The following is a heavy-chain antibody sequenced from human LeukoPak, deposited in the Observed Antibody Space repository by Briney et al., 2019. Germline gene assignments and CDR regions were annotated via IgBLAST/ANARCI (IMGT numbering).Heavy chain of an antibody. D-gene: IGHD1-1*01. J-gene: IGHJ4*02. Sequence: PSETLSLTCTVSGYSISRGFYWGWIRQPPGKGLEWIGSIYHSGSTHYNSSLKSRVTISVDTSKNQLSLKLSSVTAADTAVYYCARGVGLTQGGTFDYWGQGTLVTVSS. CDR2: IYHSGST. CDR3: ARGVGLTQGGTFDY. CDR1: GYSISRGFY. V-gene: IGHV4-38-2*02.